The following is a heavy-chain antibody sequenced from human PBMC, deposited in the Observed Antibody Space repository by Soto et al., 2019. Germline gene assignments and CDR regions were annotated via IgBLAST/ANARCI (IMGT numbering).Heavy chain of an antibody. Sequence: QVQLQESGPGLVKPSGTLSLTCAVSGGSISSSNWWSWVRQPPGKGLEWIGKIYHSGSTNYNPSLKSRVTIAVDKSKHQFSLKLSSVTAADTAVYYCARVLMVRGTIIRYFAYWGQGTLVTVSS. CDR1: GGSISSSNW. CDR3: ARVLMVRGTIIRYFAY. CDR2: IYHSGST. V-gene: IGHV4-4*02. D-gene: IGHD3-10*01. J-gene: IGHJ4*02.